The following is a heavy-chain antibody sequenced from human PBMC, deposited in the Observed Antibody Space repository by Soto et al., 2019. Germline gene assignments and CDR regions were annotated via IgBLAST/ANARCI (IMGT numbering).Heavy chain of an antibody. V-gene: IGHV2-26*01. J-gene: IGHJ6*02. CDR3: VRWRGSVAAAGKGRYYYYGMDV. D-gene: IGHD6-13*01. Sequence: QVTLKESGPVLVKPTETLTLTCTVSGFSLDNSRMGVSWIRQPPGKALEWLAHIFSNDEKTYSTSLNSRLTISKDNSKSQVVLTMTNMGPVDTGTYYCVRWRGSVAAAGKGRYYYYGMDVWGQGTTVTVSS. CDR1: GFSLDNSRMG. CDR2: IFSNDEK.